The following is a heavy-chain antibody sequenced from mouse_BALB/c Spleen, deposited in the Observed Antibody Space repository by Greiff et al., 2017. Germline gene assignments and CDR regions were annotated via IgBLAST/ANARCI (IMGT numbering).Heavy chain of an antibody. CDR2: INPSSGYT. J-gene: IGHJ3*01. V-gene: IGHV1-4*02. Sequence: VQLVESAAELARPGASVKMSCKASGYTFTSYTMHWVKQRPGQGLEWIGYINPSSGYTEYNQKFKDKTTLTADKSSSTAYMQLSSLTSEDSAVYYCARRGYDSWFAYWGQGTLVTVSA. D-gene: IGHD2-2*01. CDR1: GYTFTSYT. CDR3: ARRGYDSWFAY.